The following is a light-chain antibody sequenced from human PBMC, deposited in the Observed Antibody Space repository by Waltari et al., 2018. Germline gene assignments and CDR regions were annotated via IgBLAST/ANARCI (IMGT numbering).Light chain of an antibody. Sequence: SALTQPRSVSGSPGQSVTISCTGTQNDLGSSNYVSWYQQHPGKAPKLIILDVTKRPSGVPDRLSGSKSGNTASLTISGPRAEDEAEYYCCSYAGSYTWVFGGGTKLTVV. J-gene: IGLJ3*02. CDR1: QNDLGSSNY. CDR2: DVT. V-gene: IGLV2-11*01. CDR3: CSYAGSYTWV.